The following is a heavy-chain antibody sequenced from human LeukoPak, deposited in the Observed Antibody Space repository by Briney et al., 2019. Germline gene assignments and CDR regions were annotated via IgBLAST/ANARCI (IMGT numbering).Heavy chain of an antibody. CDR3: ARVDTASLFDY. D-gene: IGHD5-18*01. J-gene: IGHJ4*02. CDR2: IYYSGST. CDR1: GGSISSSSYY. Sequence: SEALSLTCTVSGGSISSSSYYWGWIRQPPGKGLEWIGSIYYSGSTYYNPSLKSRVTISVDTSKNQFSLKLSSVTAADTAVYYCARVDTASLFDYWGQGTLVTVSS. V-gene: IGHV4-39*07.